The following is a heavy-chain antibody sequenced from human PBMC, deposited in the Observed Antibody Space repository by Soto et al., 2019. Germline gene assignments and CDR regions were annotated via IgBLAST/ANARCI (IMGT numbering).Heavy chain of an antibody. CDR1: RYTFNSYG. V-gene: IGHV1-18*01. CDR3: ARHCSGGSCYSYFDY. D-gene: IGHD2-15*01. CDR2: ISAYNGDT. J-gene: IGHJ4*02. Sequence: ASVKVSCKASRYTFNSYGLSWVRHEPGKGLEWMGWISAYNGDTNSAQKLQGRVPMTTDTSTSTAYMELRSLRSDDTAVYYCARHCSGGSCYSYFDYWGQGTLVTVSS.